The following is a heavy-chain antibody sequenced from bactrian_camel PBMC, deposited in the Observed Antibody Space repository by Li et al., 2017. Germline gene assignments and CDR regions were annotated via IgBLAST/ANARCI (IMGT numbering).Heavy chain of an antibody. CDR2: MNWKSETT. CDR1: GFSATRYC. J-gene: IGHJ4*01. V-gene: IGHV3S59*01. D-gene: IGHD1*01. CDR3: ALREVPLGVGCGSLLRSSYDW. Sequence: VQLVESGGRSVQVGGSLRLECAASGFSATRYCSGWFRQAPGNEREGVAVMNWKSETTYADSVKGRFTISKDNDKNTTYLQMNELATEDTAMYYCALREVPLGVGCGSLLRSSYDWWGQGTQVTVS.